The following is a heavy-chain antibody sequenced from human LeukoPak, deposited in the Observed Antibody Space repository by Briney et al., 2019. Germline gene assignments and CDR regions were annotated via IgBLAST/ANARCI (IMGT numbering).Heavy chain of an antibody. CDR2: IYYSGST. Sequence: SETLSLTCTVSGGSVSSGSYYWSWIRQPPGKGLEWIGYIYYSGSTNYNPSLKSRVTISVDTSKNQFSLKLSSVTAADTAVYYCARKVRDGYNYSYFDYWGQGTLVTVSS. D-gene: IGHD5-24*01. CDR1: GGSVSSGSYY. J-gene: IGHJ4*02. V-gene: IGHV4-61*01. CDR3: ARKVRDGYNYSYFDY.